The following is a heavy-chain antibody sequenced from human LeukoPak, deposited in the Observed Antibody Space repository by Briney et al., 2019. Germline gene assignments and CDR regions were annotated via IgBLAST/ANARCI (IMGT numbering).Heavy chain of an antibody. V-gene: IGHV1-58*02. CDR2: IVLGSGNT. CDR3: AAQRGASLHDFWSTRLFDP. J-gene: IGHJ5*02. D-gene: IGHD3-3*01. Sequence: GTXVKVSCKASGFTFHTSAMQWVRQARGQRLEWIGWIVLGSGNTVYSHKFHDRVIITRDMSTSTVYMELDSLGSEDTAVYYCAAQRGASLHDFWSTRLFDPWGQGTLVTVSS. CDR1: GFTFHTSA.